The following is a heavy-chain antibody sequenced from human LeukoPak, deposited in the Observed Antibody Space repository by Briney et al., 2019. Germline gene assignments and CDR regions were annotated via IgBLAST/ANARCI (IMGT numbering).Heavy chain of an antibody. CDR1: GFDFSSYS. V-gene: IGHV3-48*04. J-gene: IGHJ4*02. CDR3: ARDGPRTYYYDSSGYYLPDY. Sequence: GGSLRLSCAASGFDFSSYSMNWVRQAPGKGLEWVSYISSSGSTIYYADSVKGRFTISRDNAKNSLYLQMNSLRAEDTAVYYCARDGPRTYYYDSSGYYLPDYWGQGTLVTVSS. CDR2: ISSSGSTI. D-gene: IGHD3-22*01.